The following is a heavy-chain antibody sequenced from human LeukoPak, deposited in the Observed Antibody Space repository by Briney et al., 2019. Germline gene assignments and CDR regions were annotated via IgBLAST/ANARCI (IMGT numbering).Heavy chain of an antibody. D-gene: IGHD3-10*01. Sequence: ASVKVPCKASGYTFTSYYMHWVRQAPGQGLEWMGIINPSGGSTSYAQKFQGRVTMTRDTSTSTVYMELSSLRSEDTAVYYCARDLIRDPRFDPWGQGTLVTVSS. CDR1: GYTFTSYY. V-gene: IGHV1-46*01. J-gene: IGHJ5*02. CDR2: INPSGGST. CDR3: ARDLIRDPRFDP.